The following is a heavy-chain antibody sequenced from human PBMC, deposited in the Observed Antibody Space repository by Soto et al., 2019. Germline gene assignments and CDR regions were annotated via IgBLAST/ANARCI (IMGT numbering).Heavy chain of an antibody. CDR1: GGSISNYY. J-gene: IGHJ4*02. D-gene: IGHD5-18*01. V-gene: IGHV4-59*01. Sequence: SETLSLTCTVSGGSISNYYWNWIRQSPGKGLEWIGYIYSSGSTHYNPSLQNRVTISIDTFKNQVSLKVNSVTAADTAVYYCARDHPHSYGVYYFDYWGQGTPVTAPQ. CDR3: ARDHPHSYGVYYFDY. CDR2: IYSSGST.